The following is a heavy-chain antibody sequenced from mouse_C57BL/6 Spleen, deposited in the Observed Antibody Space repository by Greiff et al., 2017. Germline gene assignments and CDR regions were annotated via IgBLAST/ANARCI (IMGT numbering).Heavy chain of an antibody. D-gene: IGHD1-1*01. V-gene: IGHV6-3*01. CDR2: ISLKSDNYAT. CDR1: GFTFSNSW. J-gene: IGHJ2*01. CDR3: TVYGRDY. Sequence: EVKLEESGGGLVQPGGSMKLSCVASGFTFSNSWMNWVRQSPEKGLEWVAQISLKSDNYATHYAESVKGRFTISREDSNSSVYLQRNDLRAEETGIYYCTVYGRDYWGQGTTLTVSS.